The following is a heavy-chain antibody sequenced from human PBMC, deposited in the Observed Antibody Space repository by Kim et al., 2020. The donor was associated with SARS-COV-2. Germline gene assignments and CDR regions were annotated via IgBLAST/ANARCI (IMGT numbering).Heavy chain of an antibody. J-gene: IGHJ4*02. CDR3: ARDSSSSNFDY. CDR2: N. V-gene: IGHV6-1*01. Sequence: NDYAVSVKSRITLNPDTSKNQFSLQLNSVTPEDTAVYYCARDSSSSNFDYWGQGTLVTVSS. D-gene: IGHD6-6*01.